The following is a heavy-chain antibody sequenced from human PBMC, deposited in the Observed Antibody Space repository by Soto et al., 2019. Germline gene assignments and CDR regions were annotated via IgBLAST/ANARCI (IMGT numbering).Heavy chain of an antibody. CDR2: INHTGST. V-gene: IGHV4-34*01. CDR3: ARRFDY. J-gene: IGHJ4*02. CDR1: GEPLSGYY. Sequence: QVQLQQWGAGLLKPSETLSLTCAVYGEPLSGYYWIWIRQPPGKGLEWIGEINHTGSTSYNPSLKSRVAMSIDTSKNQFSLRLNSMTAADTVVYYCARRFDYWGQGTLVTVSS.